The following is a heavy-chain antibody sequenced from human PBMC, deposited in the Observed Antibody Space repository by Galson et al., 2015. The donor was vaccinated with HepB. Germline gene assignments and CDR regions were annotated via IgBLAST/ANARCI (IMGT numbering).Heavy chain of an antibody. CDR1: GGTFSSYT. V-gene: IGHV1-69*02. Sequence: SVKVSCKASGGTFSSYTISWVRQAPGQGLEWMGRIIPILGIANYAQKFQGRVTITADKSTSTAYMELSSLGSEDTAVYYCAHTGLAVADGDAFDIWGQGTMVTVSS. J-gene: IGHJ3*02. D-gene: IGHD6-19*01. CDR3: AHTGLAVADGDAFDI. CDR2: IIPILGIA.